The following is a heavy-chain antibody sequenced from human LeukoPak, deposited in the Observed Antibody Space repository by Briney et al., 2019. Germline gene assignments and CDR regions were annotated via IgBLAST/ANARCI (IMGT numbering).Heavy chain of an antibody. CDR3: AREMANYYDRSGYRGPDY. V-gene: IGHV3-11*04. D-gene: IGHD3-22*01. CDR1: GFTFSDYY. J-gene: IGHJ4*02. Sequence: GGSLRLSCAASGFTFSDYYMNWIRQAPGKGLEGVSYISSSGSSIYYADSVKGRFTISRDNAKNSLYLQMNSLRAEDTAVYYCAREMANYYDRSGYRGPDYWGQGTLVTVSS. CDR2: ISSSGSSI.